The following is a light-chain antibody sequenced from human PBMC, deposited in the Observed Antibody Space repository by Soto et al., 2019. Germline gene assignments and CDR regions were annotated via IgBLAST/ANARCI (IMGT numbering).Light chain of an antibody. CDR3: TSYTSGSTPYV. CDR2: GVN. CDR1: GSDVGGYDF. V-gene: IGLV2-14*03. Sequence: QSALAQPASVSGSPGQSITISCTGTGSDVGGYDFVSWYQHHPGKVPKLMISGVNNRPSGVSNRFSGSKSGNTASLTISALQAEYEADYYCTSYTSGSTPYVFGTGTKLTVL. J-gene: IGLJ1*01.